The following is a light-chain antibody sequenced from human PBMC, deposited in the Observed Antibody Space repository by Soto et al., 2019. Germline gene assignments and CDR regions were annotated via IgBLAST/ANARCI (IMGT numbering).Light chain of an antibody. CDR2: GAS. J-gene: IGKJ1*01. Sequence: EIVMTQSPATLSVSPGERATLSCRASQSVSSNLAWYQQKPGQAPRLLIYGASTRATGIPARFSGSGSGTEVTLPISSMQSEDFAVYYCKQYNNWPPWTFGEETKVEIK. CDR3: KQYNNWPPWT. CDR1: QSVSSN. V-gene: IGKV3-15*01.